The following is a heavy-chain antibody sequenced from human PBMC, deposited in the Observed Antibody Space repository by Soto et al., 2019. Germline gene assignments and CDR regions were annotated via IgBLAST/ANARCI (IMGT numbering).Heavy chain of an antibody. CDR2: ISSSSSTI. D-gene: IGHD3-10*01. CDR3: VGDDIWFGAH. Sequence: GGSLRLSCAASGFTFSSYSMNWVRQAPGKGLERVSYISSSSSTIYYADSVKGRFTISRDNAKSSLYLQMYCLIVEDMAVYYCVGDDIWFGAHWGQGTLVTVSS. J-gene: IGHJ4*02. V-gene: IGHV3-48*04. CDR1: GFTFSSYS.